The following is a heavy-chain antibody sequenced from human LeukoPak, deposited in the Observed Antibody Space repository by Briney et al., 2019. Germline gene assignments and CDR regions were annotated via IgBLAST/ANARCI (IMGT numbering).Heavy chain of an antibody. CDR2: ISGNGDST. D-gene: IGHD6-19*01. CDR1: GFTFGDYV. CDR3: AQSIAVAFYY. V-gene: IGHV3-23*01. Sequence: PGGSLRLSCTASGFTFGDYVMSWVRQAPGKGLEWVSTISGNGDSTYYADSVKGRFTISRDNSKNTLYLQMNSLRAEDMAVYYCAQSIAVAFYYWGQGTLVTVSS. J-gene: IGHJ4*02.